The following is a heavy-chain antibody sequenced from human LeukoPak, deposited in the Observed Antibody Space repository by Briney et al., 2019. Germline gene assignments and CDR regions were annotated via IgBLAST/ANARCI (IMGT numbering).Heavy chain of an antibody. V-gene: IGHV3-15*01. CDR3: VTDGGHLPYYFTY. CDR2: IKNKFRGGTT. D-gene: IGHD3-22*01. CDR1: GFTFPDAW. J-gene: IGHJ1*01. Sequence: GGSLRLSCAASGFTFPDAWIDWVRQAPGKGLEWVGRIKNKFRGGTTDYASSVKGRFTISRDDSRNTLYLQMDSLKTEDTGVYYCVTDGGHLPYYFTYWGQGTLVTVSS.